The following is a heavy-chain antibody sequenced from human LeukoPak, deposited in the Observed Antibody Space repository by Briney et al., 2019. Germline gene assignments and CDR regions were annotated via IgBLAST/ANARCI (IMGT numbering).Heavy chain of an antibody. Sequence: SVKVSCKASGGTFSSYAISWVRQAPGQGLEWMGGIIPIFGTANYAQKFQGRVTITTDESTSTAYMELSSLRSEDTAGYYCAREIYSSSWYVSDAFDIWGQGTMVTVSS. V-gene: IGHV1-69*05. CDR3: AREIYSSSWYVSDAFDI. CDR2: IIPIFGTA. D-gene: IGHD6-13*01. CDR1: GGTFSSYA. J-gene: IGHJ3*02.